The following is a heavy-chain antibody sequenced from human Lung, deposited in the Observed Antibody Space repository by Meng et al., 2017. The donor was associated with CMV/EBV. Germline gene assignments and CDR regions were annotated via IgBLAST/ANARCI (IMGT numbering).Heavy chain of an antibody. D-gene: IGHD5-24*01. J-gene: IGHJ4*02. V-gene: IGHV1-3*01. Sequence: SCKASGYTFTSYAMHWVRQAHRQRLEWMGWINAGNGNTKYSQKFQGRVTITRDTSASTAYMELSSLRSEDTAVYSCARTGRDGLGGSRGQGTLVTVSS. CDR1: GYTFTSYA. CDR3: ARTGRDGLGGS. CDR2: INAGNGNT.